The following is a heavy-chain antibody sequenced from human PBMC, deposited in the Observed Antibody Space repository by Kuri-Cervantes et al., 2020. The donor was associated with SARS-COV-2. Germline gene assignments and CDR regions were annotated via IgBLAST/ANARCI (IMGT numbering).Heavy chain of an antibody. CDR1: GYTFTSYY. D-gene: IGHD6-13*01. V-gene: IGHV1-46*01. J-gene: IGHJ4*02. CDR2: INPSGGST. Sequence: SVNVSCRASGYTFTSYYMHWVRQAPGQGLEWMGIINPSGGSTSYAQKFQGRVTMTRDTSTSTVYMELSSLRSEDTAVYYCARAQEHNAQQLAGVDYWGQGTLVTVSS. CDR3: ARAQEHNAQQLAGVDY.